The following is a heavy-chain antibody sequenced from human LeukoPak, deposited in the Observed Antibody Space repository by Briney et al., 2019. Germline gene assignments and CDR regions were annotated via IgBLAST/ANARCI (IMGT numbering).Heavy chain of an antibody. Sequence: ASVKVSCTASGYTFTSYGISWVRHAPGQGLEWMGWISAYNGNTNYAQKLQGRVTMTTDTSTSTAYMELRSLRSDDTAVYYCARDFQGSGSFDYWGQGTLVTVSS. V-gene: IGHV1-18*01. CDR3: ARDFQGSGSFDY. J-gene: IGHJ4*02. D-gene: IGHD1-26*01. CDR2: ISAYNGNT. CDR1: GYTFTSYG.